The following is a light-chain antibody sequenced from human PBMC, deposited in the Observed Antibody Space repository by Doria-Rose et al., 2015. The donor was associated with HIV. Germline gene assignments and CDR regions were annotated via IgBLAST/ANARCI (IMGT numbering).Light chain of an antibody. CDR1: QSLLYTSKNY. CDR3: QQYYDTPS. Sequence: DIRLTQSPESLGMPLGERATLNCKSNQSLLYTSKNYLAWYQQKPGQPPKLLIYWASTRQSAVPARFSGSGSGTDFTLTISSLEAEDVAVYYCQQYYDTPSFGPGTTVDIK. CDR2: WAS. V-gene: IGKV4-1*01. J-gene: IGKJ3*01.